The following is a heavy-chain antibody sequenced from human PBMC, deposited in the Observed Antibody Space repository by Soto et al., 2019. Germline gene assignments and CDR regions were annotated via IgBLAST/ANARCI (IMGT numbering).Heavy chain of an antibody. CDR1: GGSFSGYY. V-gene: IGHV4-34*01. Sequence: SETLSLTCAVYGGSFSGYYWSWIRQPPGKGLEWIGEINHSGSTNYNPSLKSRVTISVDASRNQFSLKLSSVTAADTAVYYCARGVPYYGSGSYYDYWGQGTLVTVSS. D-gene: IGHD3-10*01. CDR2: INHSGST. J-gene: IGHJ4*02. CDR3: ARGVPYYGSGSYYDY.